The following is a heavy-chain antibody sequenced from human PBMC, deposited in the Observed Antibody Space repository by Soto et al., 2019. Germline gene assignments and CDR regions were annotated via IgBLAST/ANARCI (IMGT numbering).Heavy chain of an antibody. V-gene: IGHV4-31*03. Sequence: QVHLQESGPGLVKPSQTLSLTCTVSGGSISSADNTSAWIRQHPGKALEWIAYIYHSGTTNYNPSLRSRVTISEDTSKNQISLRLTSLTAADTAVYYCARGSTVTAYFDYWGQRTLVTVSS. CDR2: IYHSGTT. J-gene: IGHJ4*02. CDR1: GGSISSADNT. D-gene: IGHD2-21*02. CDR3: ARGSTVTAYFDY.